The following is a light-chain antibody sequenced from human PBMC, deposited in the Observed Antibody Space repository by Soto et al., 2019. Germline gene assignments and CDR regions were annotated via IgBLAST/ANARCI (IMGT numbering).Light chain of an antibody. CDR3: QQYGSSPRT. CDR2: GAS. V-gene: IGKV3-20*01. Sequence: EIVLTQSPATLSLSPGERATLSCRASQSVSSYLAWYQQKPGQAPRLLIYGASSRATGLPDRFSGSGSGTDFTLTISRLEPEDFAVYYCQQYGSSPRTFGQGTKVDIK. CDR1: QSVSSY. J-gene: IGKJ1*01.